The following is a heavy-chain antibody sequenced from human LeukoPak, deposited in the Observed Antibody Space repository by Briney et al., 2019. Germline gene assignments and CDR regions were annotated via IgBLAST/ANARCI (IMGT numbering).Heavy chain of an antibody. CDR1: GFTFSIYA. V-gene: IGHV3-23*01. J-gene: IGHJ4*02. D-gene: IGHD2-2*01. CDR3: AKAPNPYQLLLFDY. CDR2: ISGSGGST. Sequence: GGSLRLSCEASGFTFSIYAMSWVRQAPGKGLEWVSAISGSGGSTYYADSVKGRFTISRDNSKNTLYLQMNSLRAEDTAVYYCAKAPNPYQLLLFDYWGQGTLVTVSS.